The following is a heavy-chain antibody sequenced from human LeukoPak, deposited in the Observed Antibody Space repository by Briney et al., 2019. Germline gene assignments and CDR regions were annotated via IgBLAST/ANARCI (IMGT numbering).Heavy chain of an antibody. D-gene: IGHD6-13*01. Sequence: SETLSLTCTVSGGSMSSYNYYWSWIRQHPGKGLEWIGYIYHTGSANSYYNPSLKSRASLSVDTSKNQFSLKLSSVTAADTAVYYCARYSSSWNYYYYYGMDVWGQGTTVTVSS. J-gene: IGHJ6*02. V-gene: IGHV4-30-4*08. CDR3: ARYSSSWNYYYYYGMDV. CDR2: IYHTGSANS. CDR1: GGSMSSYNYY.